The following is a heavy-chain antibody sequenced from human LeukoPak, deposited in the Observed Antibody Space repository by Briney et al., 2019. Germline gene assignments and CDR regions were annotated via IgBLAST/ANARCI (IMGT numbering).Heavy chain of an antibody. CDR1: GFTFSSYG. CDR3: AIDYGSGSYSDY. V-gene: IGHV3-33*01. Sequence: GGSLRLSCAASGFTFSSYGMHWVRQAPGKGLEWVAVIWYDGSNKYYADSVKGRFTISRDNSKNTLYLQMNSLRAEDTAVYYCAIDYGSGSYSDYWGQGTQVTVSS. CDR2: IWYDGSNK. J-gene: IGHJ4*02. D-gene: IGHD3-10*01.